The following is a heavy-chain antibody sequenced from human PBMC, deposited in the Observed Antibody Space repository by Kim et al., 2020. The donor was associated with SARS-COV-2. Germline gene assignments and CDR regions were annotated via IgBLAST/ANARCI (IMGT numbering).Heavy chain of an antibody. D-gene: IGHD3-10*01. CDR3: ARGLKTYYYGSGSYWFDP. Sequence: KGPFTISRDKAKNTLYLQMNSLRAEDTAVYYCARGLKTYYYGSGSYWFDPWGQGTLVTVSS. V-gene: IGHV3-74*01. J-gene: IGHJ5*02.